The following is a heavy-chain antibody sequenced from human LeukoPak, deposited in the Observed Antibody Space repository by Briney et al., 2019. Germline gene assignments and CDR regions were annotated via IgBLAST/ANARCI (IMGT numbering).Heavy chain of an antibody. CDR3: AKRRGLELLYYYYMDV. J-gene: IGHJ6*03. CDR1: GFTFSSYA. Sequence: HPGGSLRLSCAASGFTFSSYAMSWVRRAPGKGLEWVSAISGSGGSTYYADSVKGRFTISRDNSKNTLYLQMNSLRAEDTAVYYCAKRRGLELLYYYYMDVWGKGTTVTVSS. D-gene: IGHD1-7*01. CDR2: ISGSGGST. V-gene: IGHV3-23*01.